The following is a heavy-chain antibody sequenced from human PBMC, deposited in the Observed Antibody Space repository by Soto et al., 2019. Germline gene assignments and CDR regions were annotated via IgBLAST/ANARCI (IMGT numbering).Heavy chain of an antibody. Sequence: ASVKVSCKASGYTFTSYYMHWVRQAPGQGLEWMGIINPSGGSTSYAQKLQGRVTMTTDTSTSTAYMELRSLRSDDTAVYYCARVSGIAVSIISRNAFDIWGQGTMVTVSS. V-gene: IGHV1-46*01. CDR1: GYTFTSYY. D-gene: IGHD6-19*01. J-gene: IGHJ3*02. CDR3: ARVSGIAVSIISRNAFDI. CDR2: INPSGGST.